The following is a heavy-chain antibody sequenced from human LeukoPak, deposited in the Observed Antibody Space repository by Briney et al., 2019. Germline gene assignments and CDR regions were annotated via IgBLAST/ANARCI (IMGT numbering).Heavy chain of an antibody. Sequence: GGSLRLSCEASGFTFSSYEMNWFRQAPGKGLEWVSYVSKSGGTMKNADSVKGRSTVSRDNAKNSLYLQMNSLTAEDTAVYYCATAVIRGRGTMVTVSS. CDR1: GFTFSSYE. CDR3: ATAVI. CDR2: VSKSGGTM. V-gene: IGHV3-48*03. J-gene: IGHJ3*02.